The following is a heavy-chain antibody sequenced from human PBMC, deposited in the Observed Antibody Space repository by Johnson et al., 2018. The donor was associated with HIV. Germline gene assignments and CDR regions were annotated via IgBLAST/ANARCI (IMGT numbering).Heavy chain of an antibody. CDR2: ISYDGSNK. D-gene: IGHD3-10*01. V-gene: IGHV3-30*19. CDR3: ASTGSGSDDAFDI. CDR1: GFTFSDYG. Sequence: QVQLVESGGGVVQPGRSLRLSCAASGFTFSDYGIHWVRQAPGKGLEWVAVISYDGSNKYYADSVKGRFTISRDNSKNTLYLQMNSLRAEDTAVYYCASTGSGSDDAFDIWGQGTMVTVSS. J-gene: IGHJ3*02.